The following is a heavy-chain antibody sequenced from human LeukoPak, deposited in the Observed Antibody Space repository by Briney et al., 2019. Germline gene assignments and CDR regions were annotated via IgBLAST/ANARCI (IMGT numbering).Heavy chain of an antibody. Sequence: SETLSLACIVSGGPIRGTSYYWGWIRQSPGKGLEWIGSVSYSGSPYYNPSLKSRVAISIDTSKNLFSLELTSVTAADTAVYYCARPLTGYSNTFVYWGQGTLVTVS. J-gene: IGHJ4*02. CDR1: GGPIRGTSYY. CDR3: ARPLTGYSNTFVY. D-gene: IGHD4-11*01. V-gene: IGHV4-39*01. CDR2: VSYSGSP.